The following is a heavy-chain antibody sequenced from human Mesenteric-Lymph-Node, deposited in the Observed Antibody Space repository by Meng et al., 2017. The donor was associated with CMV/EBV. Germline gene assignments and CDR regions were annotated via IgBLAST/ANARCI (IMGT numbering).Heavy chain of an antibody. CDR2: ISYSGTT. J-gene: IGHJ4*02. Sequence: SETLSLTCSVSGGSISSSPSYWGWIRQPPGKGLEWMTIISYSGTTFYNPSLGSRVTTSVDTSKNHFFLKLSSVTAADTAMYYCVRRDYPYYFDYWGQGILVTVSS. CDR1: GGSISSSPSY. V-gene: IGHV4-39*02. CDR3: VRRDYPYYFDY. D-gene: IGHD4-17*01.